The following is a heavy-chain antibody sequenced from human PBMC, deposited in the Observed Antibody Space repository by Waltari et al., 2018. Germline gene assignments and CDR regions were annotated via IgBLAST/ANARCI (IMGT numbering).Heavy chain of an antibody. Sequence: QVQLVESGGGVVQPGRSLRLSCAASGFTFSSYAITWARQAPGKGLEWVAVISYDGSNKYYADSVKGRFTISRDNSKNTLYLQMNSLRAEDTAVYYCARLPLVREHDYWGQGTLVTVSS. V-gene: IGHV3-30*01. CDR1: GFTFSSYA. J-gene: IGHJ4*02. D-gene: IGHD3-10*01. CDR3: ARLPLVREHDY. CDR2: ISYDGSNK.